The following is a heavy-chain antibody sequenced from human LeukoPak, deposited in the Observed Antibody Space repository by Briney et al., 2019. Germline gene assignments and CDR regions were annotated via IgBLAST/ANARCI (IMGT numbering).Heavy chain of an antibody. CDR2: MNPNTGHT. Sequence: ASVRLSCKASGYTFTGYDINWLRQAPGQGLEWMGWMNPNTGHTGYAQKFQGRVTMTRNSSIDTAYMELSGLRSEDTAVYYCTRGSLSGSSRDYWGQGTLLTVSS. CDR3: TRGSLSGSSRDY. D-gene: IGHD1-26*01. J-gene: IGHJ4*02. CDR1: GYTFTGYD. V-gene: IGHV1-8*01.